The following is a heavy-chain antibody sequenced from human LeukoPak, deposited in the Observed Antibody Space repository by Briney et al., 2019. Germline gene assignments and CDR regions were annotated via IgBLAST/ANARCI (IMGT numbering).Heavy chain of an antibody. CDR2: FDPEDGET. D-gene: IGHD1-26*01. CDR3: ATGFSRWELRPIDY. Sequence: ASVKVSCKVSGYTLTELSMHWVRQAPGKGLEWMGGFDPEDGETIYAQKFQGRVTMTEDTSTDTAYMELSSLRSEDTAVYYCATGFSRWELRPIDYWGQGTLVTVSS. V-gene: IGHV1-24*01. J-gene: IGHJ4*02. CDR1: GYTLTELS.